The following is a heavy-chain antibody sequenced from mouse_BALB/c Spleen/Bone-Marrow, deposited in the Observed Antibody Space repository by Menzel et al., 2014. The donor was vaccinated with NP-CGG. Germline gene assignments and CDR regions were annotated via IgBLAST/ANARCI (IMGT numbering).Heavy chain of an antibody. CDR1: GYTFTSYY. CDR3: TRSNGNWFAY. V-gene: IGHV1S81*02. D-gene: IGHD2-1*01. J-gene: IGHJ3*01. CDR2: INPSNGGT. Sequence: VKLQESGAELVKLGASVKLSCKASGYTFTSYYMYWVKQRPGQGLEWIGEINPSNGGTNFNEKFKSKATLTVDKSSSTAYMQLSSLTSEDSAVYYCTRSNGNWFAYWGQGTLVTVSA.